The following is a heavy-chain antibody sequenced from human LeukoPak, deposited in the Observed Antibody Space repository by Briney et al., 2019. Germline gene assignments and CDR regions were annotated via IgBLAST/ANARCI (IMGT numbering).Heavy chain of an antibody. V-gene: IGHV1-18*01. CDR3: ARITIVRPPDDY. D-gene: IGHD3-10*01. CDR1: GYTFTSYG. Sequence: ASVKVSCKASGYTFTSYGISWVRQAPGQGPEWMGWISAYNGNTNYAQKLQGRVTMTTDTSTSTAYMELRSLRSDDTAVYYCARITIVRPPDDYWGQGTLVTVSS. CDR2: ISAYNGNT. J-gene: IGHJ4*02.